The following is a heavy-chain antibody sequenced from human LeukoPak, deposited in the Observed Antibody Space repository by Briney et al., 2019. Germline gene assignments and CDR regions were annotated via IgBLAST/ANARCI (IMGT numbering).Heavy chain of an antibody. CDR2: ISGSGGST. CDR1: GFTFSSYA. CDR3: AKDFDTYYYGSGSYYRDAFDI. V-gene: IGHV3-23*01. J-gene: IGHJ3*02. D-gene: IGHD3-10*01. Sequence: GGSLRLSCAASGFTFSSYAMSWVRQAPGKGLEWVPAISGSGGSTYYADSVKGRFTISRDNSKNTLYLQMNSLRAEDTAVYYCAKDFDTYYYGSGSYYRDAFDIWGQGTMVTVSS.